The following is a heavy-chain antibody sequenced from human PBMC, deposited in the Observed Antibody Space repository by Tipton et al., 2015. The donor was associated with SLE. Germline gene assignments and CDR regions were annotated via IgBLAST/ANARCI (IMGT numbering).Heavy chain of an antibody. CDR3: ARETGYQYAPYYYYGMDV. CDR2: ISYDGSNK. Sequence: SLRLSCAASGFTFSSYAMHWVRQAPGKGLEWVAVISYDGSNKYYADSVKGRFTISRDNSKNTLYLQMNSLRAEDTAVYYCARETGYQYAPYYYYGMDVWGQGTTVTVSS. D-gene: IGHD5-18*01. CDR1: GFTFSSYA. V-gene: IGHV3-30*04. J-gene: IGHJ6*02.